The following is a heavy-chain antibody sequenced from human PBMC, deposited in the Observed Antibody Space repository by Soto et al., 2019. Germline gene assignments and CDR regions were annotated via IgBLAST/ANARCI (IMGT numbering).Heavy chain of an antibody. Sequence: PSETLSLTCAVYGGSSSGYYWSWIRQSPDKGLEWIAEVHISGHSNYNPSLRSRVSVSIDSSKNQFYLNLNSVTAADTAIYYCARVRQGCSANNCYFDPWGQGTQVTVSS. CDR3: ARVRQGCSANNCYFDP. V-gene: IGHV4-34*10. D-gene: IGHD1-1*01. CDR1: GGSSSGYY. J-gene: IGHJ5*01. CDR2: VHISGHS.